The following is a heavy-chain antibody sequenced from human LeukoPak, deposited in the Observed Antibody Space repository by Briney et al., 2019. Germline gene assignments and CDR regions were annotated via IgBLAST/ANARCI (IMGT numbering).Heavy chain of an antibody. J-gene: IGHJ4*02. CDR3: ARDGGIYHDNSYTYFGPGDY. Sequence: ATVKVSCKASGYTFTGYYIHWVRQAPGQGLELMGWINTDSGINPDNGGTNYAQRFQGRVTMTRDTSITTAYMELSGLRSDDTAVYYCARDGGIYHDNSYTYFGPGDYWGQGTLVTVSS. V-gene: IGHV1-2*02. D-gene: IGHD3-16*01. CDR2: INTDSGINPDNGGT. CDR1: GYTFTGYY.